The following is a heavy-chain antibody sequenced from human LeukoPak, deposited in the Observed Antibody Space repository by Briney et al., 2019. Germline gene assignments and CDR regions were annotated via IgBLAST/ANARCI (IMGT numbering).Heavy chain of an antibody. CDR2: IIPIFGTA. CDR1: GGTFSSYA. V-gene: IGHV1-69*13. CDR3: ARGISDFWSGYPDRYYYYGMDV. D-gene: IGHD3-3*01. Sequence: ASVKVSCKASGGTFSSYAIGWVRQAPGQGLEWLGGIIPIFGTANYAQKFQGRVTITADESTSTAYMELSSLRSEDTAVYYCARGISDFWSGYPDRYYYYGMDVWGQGTTVTVSS. J-gene: IGHJ6*02.